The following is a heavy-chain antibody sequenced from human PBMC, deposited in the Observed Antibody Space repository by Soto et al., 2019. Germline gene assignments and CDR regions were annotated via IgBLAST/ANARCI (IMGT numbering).Heavy chain of an antibody. V-gene: IGHV3-23*01. D-gene: IGHD4-17*01. CDR1: GFTFSSYA. CDR2: ISGSGGST. CDR3: EGYGYYVDAFDI. Sequence: EVQLLESGGGLVQPGGSLRLSCAASGFTFSSYAMSWVRQAPGKGLEWVSAISGSGGSTYYADSVKGRFTISRDNSKNTLYLQMNSLRAEDTAVYYCEGYGYYVDAFDIWGQGTMVTVSS. J-gene: IGHJ3*02.